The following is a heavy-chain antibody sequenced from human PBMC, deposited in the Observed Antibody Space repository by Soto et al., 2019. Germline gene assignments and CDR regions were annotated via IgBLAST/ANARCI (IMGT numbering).Heavy chain of an antibody. CDR1: GGSISSESYF. D-gene: IGHD3-3*01. V-gene: IGHV4-61*01. CDR2: IHYNGDT. J-gene: IGHJ6*02. Sequence: SETLSLTCTVSGGSISSESYFWSWIRQPPGKGLEWIGYIHYNGDTNSNPSLKSRVTISVDSSKNQFSLKLNSVTAADTAVYYCARASKYYDFWSGYYSSNSPYYYYYGMDVWGQGTTVTVSS. CDR3: ARASKYYDFWSGYYSSNSPYYYYYGMDV.